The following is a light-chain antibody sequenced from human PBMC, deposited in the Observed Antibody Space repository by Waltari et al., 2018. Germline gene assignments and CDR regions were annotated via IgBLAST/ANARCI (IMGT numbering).Light chain of an antibody. CDR1: SSNIGNNY. V-gene: IGLV1-51*01. Sequence: VHGVTISCSGSSSNIGNNYVSWYQQLPGTAPKLLIYDNNKRPSGIPDRFSGSKSGTSATLGITGLQTGDEADYYCGTWDSSLSAGVFGSGTKVTVL. J-gene: IGLJ6*01. CDR2: DNN. CDR3: GTWDSSLSAGV.